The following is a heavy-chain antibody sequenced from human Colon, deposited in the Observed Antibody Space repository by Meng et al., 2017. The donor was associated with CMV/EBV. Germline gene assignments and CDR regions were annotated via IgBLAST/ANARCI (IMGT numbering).Heavy chain of an antibody. J-gene: IGHJ5*02. V-gene: IGHV4-61*01. CDR2: IYYRGSS. Sequence: SETLSLTCTVSGGSVGTGSYYWSWIRQSPGKGLEWIGYIYYRGSSNYNPSLKSRVTMSIDTSNNQFSLHLSSVTAADTAMYYCSRITIFNNFFDPWGQGTLVTVSS. CDR3: SRITIFNNFFDP. CDR1: GGSVGTGSYY. D-gene: IGHD3-3*01.